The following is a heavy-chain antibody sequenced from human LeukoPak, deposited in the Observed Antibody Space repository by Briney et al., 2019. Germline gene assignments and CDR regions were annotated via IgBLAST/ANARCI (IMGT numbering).Heavy chain of an antibody. CDR3: ARVSRRGTYFDY. CDR1: GGSISSYY. J-gene: IGHJ4*02. D-gene: IGHD5/OR15-5a*01. CDR2: IYYSGST. V-gene: IGHV4-59*06. Sequence: SETLSLTCTVSGGSISSYYWSWIRQHPGKGLEWIGYIYYSGSTYYNPSLKSRVTISVDTSKNQFSLKLSSVTAADTAVYYCARVSRRGTYFDYWGQGTLVTVSS.